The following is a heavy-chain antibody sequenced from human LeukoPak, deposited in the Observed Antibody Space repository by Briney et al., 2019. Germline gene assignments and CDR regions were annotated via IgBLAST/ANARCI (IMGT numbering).Heavy chain of an antibody. CDR3: AKRGVVIRVILVGFHKEAYYFDS. CDR2: ISGSGGST. D-gene: IGHD3-22*01. V-gene: IGHV3-23*01. CDR1: GITLSNYG. Sequence: GSLRLSCAVSGITLSNYGMSWVRQAPGEGLEWVAGISGSGGSTNYADSVKGRVTISRDNPKNTLFLQMNSLRAEDTAVYFCAKRGVVIRVILVGFHKEAYYFDSWGQGALVTVSS. J-gene: IGHJ4*02.